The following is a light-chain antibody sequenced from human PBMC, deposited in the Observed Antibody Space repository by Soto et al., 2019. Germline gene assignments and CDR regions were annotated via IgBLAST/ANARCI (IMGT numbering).Light chain of an antibody. Sequence: QSALTQPAPVSESPGQSITISCTGSSSDVGGYKYVSWYQQHPGKAPKLLIYDVTNRPSGVSNRFSGSKSGYTASLTISGLQSEDEDDYSCSSYTSFKTLVFGTGTKVTVL. CDR2: DVT. CDR1: SSDVGGYKY. V-gene: IGLV2-14*01. J-gene: IGLJ1*01. CDR3: SSYTSFKTLV.